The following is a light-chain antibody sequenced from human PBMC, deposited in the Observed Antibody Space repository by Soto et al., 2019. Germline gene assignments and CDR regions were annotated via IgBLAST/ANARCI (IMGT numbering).Light chain of an antibody. V-gene: IGKV1-9*01. J-gene: IGKJ4*01. CDR3: QQLNSYPLT. CDR2: AAS. CDR1: QDISDY. Sequence: DIRLTQSPSFLSASVGDRVTITCRASQDISDYLAWYQQRTGKAPKLLIYAASTLQSGVPSRFSGSGAGTEFTLTISSLQAEDFATYSCQQLNSYPLTFGGGTRWIS.